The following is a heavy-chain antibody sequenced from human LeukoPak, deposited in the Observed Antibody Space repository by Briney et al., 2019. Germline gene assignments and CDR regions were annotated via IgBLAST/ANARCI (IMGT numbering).Heavy chain of an antibody. D-gene: IGHD3-10*01. CDR1: GFTFSSYE. CDR3: ARDRSFGAARLNYFDY. V-gene: IGHV3-48*03. CDR2: ISSSGSTI. J-gene: IGHJ4*02. Sequence: PGGSLRLSCAASGFTFSSYEKNWVRQAPGKGLEWVSYISSSGSTIYYADSVKGRFTISRDNAKNSLYLQMNSLRAEDTAVYYCARDRSFGAARLNYFDYWGQGTLVTVSS.